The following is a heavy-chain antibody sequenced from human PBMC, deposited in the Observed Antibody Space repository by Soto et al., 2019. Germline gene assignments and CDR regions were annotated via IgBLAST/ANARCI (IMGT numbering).Heavy chain of an antibody. CDR2: ISYDGSNK. Sequence: PGWSLRLSCSASGFTFSSYAMHWVRQAPGKGLEWVALISYDGSNKYYADSVKGRFTISRDNSKNTLYLQMNSLRGEDTAVYYCARGPSSLTRFDYCGQGTSVTVSS. V-gene: IGHV3-30-3*01. CDR1: GFTFSSYA. CDR3: ARGPSSLTRFDY. J-gene: IGHJ4*02. D-gene: IGHD2-2*01.